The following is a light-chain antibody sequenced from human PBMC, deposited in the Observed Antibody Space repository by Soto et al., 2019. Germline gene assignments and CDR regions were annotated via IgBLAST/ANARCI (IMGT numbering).Light chain of an antibody. CDR2: DAS. Sequence: EIVMTQSPATLSVSPGERATLSCRASQSVSSNLAWYQQKPGQAPRLLIYDASTRATGIPAGFSGSGSGTEFTLTISSLQSEDFAVYYWQQYNNWPLTFGGGTKVEIK. J-gene: IGKJ4*01. CDR3: QQYNNWPLT. CDR1: QSVSSN. V-gene: IGKV3-15*01.